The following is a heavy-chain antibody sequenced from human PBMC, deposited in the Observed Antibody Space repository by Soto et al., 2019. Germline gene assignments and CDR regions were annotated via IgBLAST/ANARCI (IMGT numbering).Heavy chain of an antibody. J-gene: IGHJ6*02. V-gene: IGHV3-21*01. CDR3: ARASGSPHHYYYYGMDV. CDR1: GFTFSSYS. CDR2: ISSSSSYI. Sequence: EVQLVESGGGLVKPGGSLRLSCAASGFTFSSYSMNWVRQAPGKGLEWVSSISSSSSYIYYADSVKGRFTISRDNAKNSLYLQMNSLRAEDTAVYYCARASGSPHHYYYYGMDVWGQGTTVTVSS. D-gene: IGHD2-15*01.